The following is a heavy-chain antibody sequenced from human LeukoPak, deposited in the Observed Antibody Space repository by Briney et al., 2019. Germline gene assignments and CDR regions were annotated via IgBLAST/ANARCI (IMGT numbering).Heavy chain of an antibody. D-gene: IGHD2-15*01. V-gene: IGHV1-18*01. J-gene: IGHJ4*02. Sequence: GASVKVSCKDSGGTFSSYAISWVRQAPGQGLEWMGWISAYNGNTNYAQNLQGRVTMTTDTSTSTAYMELRSLRSDDTAVYYCARDLQILLPDYWGQGTLVTVSS. CDR1: GGTFSSYA. CDR3: ARDLQILLPDY. CDR2: ISAYNGNT.